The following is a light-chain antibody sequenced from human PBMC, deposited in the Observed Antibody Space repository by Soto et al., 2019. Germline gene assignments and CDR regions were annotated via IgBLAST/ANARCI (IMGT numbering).Light chain of an antibody. CDR1: QSVGSF. CDR3: LQRSNWPWT. J-gene: IGKJ1*01. CDR2: AAS. Sequence: EIVFTQSPSTVSLSQGERATLSCGASQSVGSFLAWYQQKPGQAPRLLIYAASNRATGIPARFSGSGSGTDFTLTISSLEPEDFAVYYCLQRSNWPWTFGQGTKVDIK. V-gene: IGKV3-11*01.